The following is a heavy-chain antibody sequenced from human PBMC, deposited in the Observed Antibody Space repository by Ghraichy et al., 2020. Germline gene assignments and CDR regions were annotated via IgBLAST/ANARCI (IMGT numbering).Heavy chain of an antibody. CDR3: ARGGGGWYGSSAFDI. Sequence: SETLSLTCAVYGGSFSGYYWSWIRQPPGKGLEWIGEINHSGSTNYNPSLKSRVTISVDTSKNQFSLKLSSVTAADTAVYYCARGGGGWYGSSAFDIWGQGTIVTVSS. D-gene: IGHD6-19*01. V-gene: IGHV4-34*01. J-gene: IGHJ3*02. CDR2: INHSGST. CDR1: GGSFSGYY.